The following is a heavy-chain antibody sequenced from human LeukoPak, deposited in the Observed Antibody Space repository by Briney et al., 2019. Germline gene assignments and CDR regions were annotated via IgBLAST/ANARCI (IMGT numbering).Heavy chain of an antibody. V-gene: IGHV3-74*01. CDR1: GFTFSNYW. CDR2: INSDGRST. Sequence: PGGSLRLSCAASGFTFSNYWMHWVRQAPGKGLVWVSRINSDGRSTKYADSVKGRFTISRDNAKNTLYLQMNSLRAEDTAVYYCARDAGTWYSLIDYWGQGTLVTVSS. D-gene: IGHD2-21*02. CDR3: ARDAGTWYSLIDY. J-gene: IGHJ4*02.